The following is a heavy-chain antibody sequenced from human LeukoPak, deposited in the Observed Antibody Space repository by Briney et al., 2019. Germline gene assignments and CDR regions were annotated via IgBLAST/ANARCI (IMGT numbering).Heavy chain of an antibody. D-gene: IGHD4-17*01. Sequence: GGSLRLSCAASGFTFSSYGMHWVRQAPGKGLEWVAVISYDGSNKYYADSVKGRFTISRDNSKNTLYRQMNSLRAEDTAVYYCAKDFWRTTVTRGYFDLWGRGTLVTVSS. CDR2: ISYDGSNK. CDR3: AKDFWRTTVTRGYFDL. V-gene: IGHV3-30*18. CDR1: GFTFSSYG. J-gene: IGHJ2*01.